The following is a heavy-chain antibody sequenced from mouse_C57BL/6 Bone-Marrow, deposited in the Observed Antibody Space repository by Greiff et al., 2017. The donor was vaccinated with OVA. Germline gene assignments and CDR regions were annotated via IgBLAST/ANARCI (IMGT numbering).Heavy chain of an antibody. D-gene: IGHD1-1*01. J-gene: IGHJ3*01. V-gene: IGHV14-1*01. CDR1: GFTIKDYY. Sequence: EVKLQESGAELVRPGASVKLSCTASGFTIKDYYMHWVKQRPEQGLEWIGRIDPEDGDTEYAPKFPGKATMTADTSSNTAYLQLSSLTSEDTAVYYCTTGDYYGSSPWFAYWGQGTLVTVSA. CDR3: TTGDYYGSSPWFAY. CDR2: IDPEDGDT.